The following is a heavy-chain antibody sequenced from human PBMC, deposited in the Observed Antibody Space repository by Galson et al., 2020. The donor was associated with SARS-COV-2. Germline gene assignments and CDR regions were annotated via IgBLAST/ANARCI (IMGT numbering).Heavy chain of an antibody. D-gene: IGHD6-19*01. CDR3: AKLAYSSGWSGDY. J-gene: IGHJ4*02. Sequence: GESLKISCAASGFTFSSYAMSWVRQAPGKGLEWVSAISGSGGSTYYADSVKGRFTISRDNSKNTLYLQMNSLRAEDTAVYYCAKLAYSSGWSGDYWGQGTLVTVSS. CDR2: ISGSGGST. CDR1: GFTFSSYA. V-gene: IGHV3-23*01.